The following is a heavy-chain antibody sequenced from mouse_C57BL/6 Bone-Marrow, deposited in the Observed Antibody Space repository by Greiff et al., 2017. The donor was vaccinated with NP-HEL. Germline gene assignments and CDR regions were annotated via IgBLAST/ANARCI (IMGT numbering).Heavy chain of an antibody. Sequence: QVQLKQPGAELVKPGASVKLSCKASGYTFTSYWMHWVKQRPGQGLEWIGMIHPNSGSTNYNEKFKSKATLTVDKSSSTAYMQLSSLTSEDSAVYYCARRSTGRYYFDYWGQGTTLTVSS. CDR2: IHPNSGST. D-gene: IGHD3-1*01. CDR3: ARRSTGRYYFDY. CDR1: GYTFTSYW. J-gene: IGHJ2*01. V-gene: IGHV1-64*01.